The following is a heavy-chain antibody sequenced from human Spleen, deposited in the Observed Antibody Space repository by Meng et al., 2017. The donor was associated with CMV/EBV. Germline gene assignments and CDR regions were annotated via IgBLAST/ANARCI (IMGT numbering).Heavy chain of an antibody. Sequence: SLRLSCAATGFTFDDYAMHWVRQAPGKGLEWVSGISWNSGSIGYADSVKGRFTISRDNAKNSLYLQMNSLRAEDTALYYCAKAPGKDAFDIWGQGTMVTVSS. V-gene: IGHV3-9*01. CDR2: ISWNSGSI. CDR1: GFTFDDYA. CDR3: AKAPGKDAFDI. J-gene: IGHJ3*02.